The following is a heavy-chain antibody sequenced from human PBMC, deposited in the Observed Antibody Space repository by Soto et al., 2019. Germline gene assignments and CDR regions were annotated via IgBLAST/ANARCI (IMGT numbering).Heavy chain of an antibody. CDR3: ARDRECSGGTCYNYFDY. CDR2: IYYSGST. Sequence: PSETLSLTYTVSGGYIISGGYYWSWIRQHPGKGLEWIGYIYYSGSTYYNPSLKSRVTISVDTSKNQFSLKLSSVTAADTAVYYCARDRECSGGTCYNYFDYWGQGTLVTVSS. V-gene: IGHV4-31*03. D-gene: IGHD2-15*01. J-gene: IGHJ4*02. CDR1: GGYIISGGYY.